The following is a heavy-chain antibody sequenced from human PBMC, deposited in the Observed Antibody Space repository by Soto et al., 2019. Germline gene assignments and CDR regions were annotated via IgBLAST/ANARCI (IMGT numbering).Heavy chain of an antibody. J-gene: IGHJ6*02. CDR2: SYLRTMWFN. D-gene: IGHD3-10*01. CDR1: GESVSMNSAS. V-gene: IGHV6-1*01. CDR3: ARESYGSGSYDGMDV. Sequence: SQTLSLTCAISGESVSMNSASSDFISQSRMRGLEWQGWSYLRTMWFNDNEVFGDRRITIKQDRSTNQFYLCSFSVRPEVAAVYFCARESYGSGSYDGMDVWGQGTTVTVSS.